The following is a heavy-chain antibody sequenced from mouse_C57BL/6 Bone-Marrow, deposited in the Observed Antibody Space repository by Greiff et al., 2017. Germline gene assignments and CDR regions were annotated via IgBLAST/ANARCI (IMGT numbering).Heavy chain of an antibody. CDR3: ARHRDYYGRAAWFAY. Sequence: EVMLVESGGDLVKPGGSLKLSCAASGFTFSSYGMSWVRQTPDKRLEWVATISSAGSYTYYPDSVKGRFTISRDNAKNTLYLQMSSLKSEDTAMYYCARHRDYYGRAAWFAYWGQGTLVTVSA. D-gene: IGHD1-1*01. J-gene: IGHJ3*01. CDR2: ISSAGSYT. V-gene: IGHV5-6*01. CDR1: GFTFSSYG.